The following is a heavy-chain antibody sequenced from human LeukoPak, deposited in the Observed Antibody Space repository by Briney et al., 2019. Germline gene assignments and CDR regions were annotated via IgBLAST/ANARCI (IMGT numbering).Heavy chain of an antibody. J-gene: IGHJ4*02. V-gene: IGHV3-23*01. CDR2: ISGSGGST. CDR3: AKSLVPQDYFDY. CDR1: GFTFSSYA. Sequence: GGSLRLSCAASGFTFSSYAMSWVRQATGKGLEWVSAISGSGGSTYYADSVKGRFTISRDNSKNTLYLQMNSLRAEDTAVYYCAKSLVPQDYFDYWGQGTLVTASS. D-gene: IGHD2-2*01.